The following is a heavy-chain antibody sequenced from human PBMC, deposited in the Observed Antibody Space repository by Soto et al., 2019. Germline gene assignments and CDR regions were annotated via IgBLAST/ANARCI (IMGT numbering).Heavy chain of an antibody. D-gene: IGHD5-12*01. V-gene: IGHV4-34*01. CDR2: IKDGGYT. J-gene: IGHJ4*02. CDR3: ARGQEGVVATH. CDR1: GGSLSGYY. Sequence: QVQLQQWGAGLLKPSETLSLNCGVNGGSLSGYYWSWIRQPPGKGLEWIGEIKDGGYTNYSPSLKSRATISSDRSNNQFSLRLNSMTAADTGVYYCARGQEGVVATHWDQGALVTVSS.